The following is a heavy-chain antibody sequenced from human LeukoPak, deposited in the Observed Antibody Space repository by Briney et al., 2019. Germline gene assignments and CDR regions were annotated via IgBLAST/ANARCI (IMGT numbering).Heavy chain of an antibody. Sequence: PGGSLRLSCAASGFTFSSYAMSWVRQAPGKGLEWVSAISGSGGSTYYADSVKGRFTISRDNSKNTLYLQMNSLRAEDTAVYYCAKANSHYYDSSGRDFDYWGQGTLVTVSS. V-gene: IGHV3-23*01. J-gene: IGHJ4*02. CDR2: ISGSGGST. CDR1: GFTFSSYA. D-gene: IGHD3-22*01. CDR3: AKANSHYYDSSGRDFDY.